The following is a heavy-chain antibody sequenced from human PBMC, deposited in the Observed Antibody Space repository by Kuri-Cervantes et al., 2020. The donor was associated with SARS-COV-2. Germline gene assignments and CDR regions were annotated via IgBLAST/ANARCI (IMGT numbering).Heavy chain of an antibody. CDR2: VRGKANNYAT. CDR1: GFLFSASA. Sequence: GGSLRLSCEVSGFLFSASAIHWVRQASGKGLEWVGRVRGKANNYATAYAASVKGRFTISRDDSKNMAYLQMNSLKTEDTAVYYCARDLAGGYGSGSEFDYWGQGTLVTVSS. J-gene: IGHJ4*02. CDR3: ARDLAGGYGSGSEFDY. D-gene: IGHD3-10*01. V-gene: IGHV3-73*01.